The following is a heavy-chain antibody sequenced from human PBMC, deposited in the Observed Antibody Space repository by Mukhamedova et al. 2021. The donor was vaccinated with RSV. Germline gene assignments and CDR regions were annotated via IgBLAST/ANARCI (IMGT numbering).Heavy chain of an antibody. V-gene: IGHV1-69*10. Sequence: MGGITPILGIANYAQKFQGRVTTTADESTSTAYTELSSLRSEATAVYYCARGETAMVYYYYGMDVWGQGTTVTVSS. CDR2: ITPILGIA. D-gene: IGHD5-18*01. J-gene: IGHJ6*02. CDR3: ARGETAMVYYYYGMDV.